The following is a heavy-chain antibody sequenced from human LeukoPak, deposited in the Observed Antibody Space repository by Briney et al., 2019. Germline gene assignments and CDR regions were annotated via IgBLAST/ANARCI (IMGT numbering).Heavy chain of an antibody. Sequence: PGGSLRLSCAASGFTFSTFWMSWVRQAPGKGLEWVANIKQDGSEKYYVDSVRGRFTISRDNAKNSLYLQMDSLRAEDTAVYYCAMGSGTYYNFGAFDIWGQGTMVTVSS. CDR3: AMGSGTYYNFGAFDI. D-gene: IGHD3-10*01. V-gene: IGHV3-7*01. J-gene: IGHJ3*02. CDR2: IKQDGSEK. CDR1: GFTFSTFW.